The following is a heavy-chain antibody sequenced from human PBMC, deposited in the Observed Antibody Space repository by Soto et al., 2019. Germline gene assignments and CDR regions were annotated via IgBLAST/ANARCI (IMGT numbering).Heavy chain of an antibody. CDR3: ARTDIVTTNWFDP. CDR1: GESFIGYY. D-gene: IGHD5-12*01. CDR2: INHRGST. Sequence: QVHLQQWGAGLLKPSETLSLTCAVYGESFIGYYWTWIRQPPGKGLEWIGEINHRGSTNYNTSLKSRFSISIDTSKNQFSLKLTSVTAADTSVYYCARTDIVTTNWFDPWGQGTLVTVSS. J-gene: IGHJ5*02. V-gene: IGHV4-34*02.